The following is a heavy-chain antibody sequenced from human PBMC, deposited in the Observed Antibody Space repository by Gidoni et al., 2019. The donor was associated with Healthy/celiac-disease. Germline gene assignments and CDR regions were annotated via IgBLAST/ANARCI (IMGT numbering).Heavy chain of an antibody. CDR2: IYYSGST. Sequence: QVQLQESGPGLVKPSETLSLTCTVSGGSISSYYWSWIRQPPGKGLEWIGYIYYSGSTNYNPSLKSRVTISVDTSKNQFSLKLSSVTAADTAVYYCARHLFYYDSSGYHSYNWFDPWGQGTLVTVSS. V-gene: IGHV4-59*08. J-gene: IGHJ5*02. CDR1: GGSISSYY. D-gene: IGHD3-22*01. CDR3: ARHLFYYDSSGYHSYNWFDP.